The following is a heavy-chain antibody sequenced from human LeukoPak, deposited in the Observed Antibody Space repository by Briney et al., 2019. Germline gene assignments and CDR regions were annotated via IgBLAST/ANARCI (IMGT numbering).Heavy chain of an antibody. D-gene: IGHD1-7*01. CDR2: ISWNSGSI. J-gene: IGHJ4*02. Sequence: GGSLRLSCAASGFTFEDYAMHWVRQAPGKGLEWVSGISWNSGSIGYADSVKGRFTISRDNAKNSLYLQMNSLRAEDMALYYCAKGSTGTTVDYWGQGTLVTVSS. CDR3: AKGSTGTTVDY. V-gene: IGHV3-9*03. CDR1: GFTFEDYA.